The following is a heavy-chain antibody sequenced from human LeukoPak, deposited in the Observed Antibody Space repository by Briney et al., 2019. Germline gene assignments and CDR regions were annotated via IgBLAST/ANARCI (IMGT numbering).Heavy chain of an antibody. J-gene: IGHJ4*02. CDR2: ITSGSSPI. CDR1: GFTFRSYS. D-gene: IGHD2-2*01. V-gene: IGHV3-48*02. CDR3: AIAAALSR. Sequence: PGGSLRLSCAASGFTFRSYSMNWVRQAPGKGLEWISYITSGSSPIYYAGSVKGRFTISRDNVKNSLYLQMNSLRDEDTAVYYCAIAAALSRWGQGTLVTVSS.